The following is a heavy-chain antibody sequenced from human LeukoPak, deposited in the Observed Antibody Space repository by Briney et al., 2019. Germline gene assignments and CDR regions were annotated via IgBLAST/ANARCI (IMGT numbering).Heavy chain of an antibody. D-gene: IGHD6-19*01. Sequence: SLRLSCAASGFTFDDYAMHWVRQAPGKGLEWVSGISWNSGSIGYADSVKGRFTISRDNAKNSLYLQMNSLRAEDMALYYCAKDHSSGWYYFDYWGQGTLVTVSS. V-gene: IGHV3-9*03. CDR2: ISWNSGSI. CDR1: GFTFDDYA. CDR3: AKDHSSGWYYFDY. J-gene: IGHJ4*02.